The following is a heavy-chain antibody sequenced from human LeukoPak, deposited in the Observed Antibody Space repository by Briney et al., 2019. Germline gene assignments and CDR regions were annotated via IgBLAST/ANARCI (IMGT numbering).Heavy chain of an antibody. CDR1: GFTFSNYW. Sequence: GGSLRLSCAASGFTFSNYWMSWVRQAPGKGLESVANIKPDGSEEYYVDSVKGRFTISRDNAKNSLYVQMNSLRAEDTAVYFCARTVGDTPYDYWGQGTLVTVSS. CDR3: ARTVGDTPYDY. D-gene: IGHD1-26*01. CDR2: IKPDGSEE. J-gene: IGHJ4*02. V-gene: IGHV3-7*01.